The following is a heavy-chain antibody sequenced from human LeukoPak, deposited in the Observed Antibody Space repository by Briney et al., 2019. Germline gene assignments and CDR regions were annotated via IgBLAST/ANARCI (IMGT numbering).Heavy chain of an antibody. Sequence: GGSLRLSCAASGFTFSSYEMNWVRQAPGKGLEWVSYISSSGSTIYYADSVEGRFTISRDNAKSSLYLQMNSLRAEDTAVYYCARDGGWFGDANWFDPWGQGTLVTVSS. CDR2: ISSSGSTI. V-gene: IGHV3-48*03. D-gene: IGHD3-10*01. J-gene: IGHJ5*02. CDR3: ARDGGWFGDANWFDP. CDR1: GFTFSSYE.